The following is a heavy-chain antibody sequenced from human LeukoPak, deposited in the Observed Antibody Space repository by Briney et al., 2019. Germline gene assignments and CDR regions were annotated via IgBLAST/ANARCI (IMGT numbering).Heavy chain of an antibody. CDR3: ARVVPAAISAFDI. D-gene: IGHD2-2*01. V-gene: IGHV4-39*07. J-gene: IGHJ3*02. CDR2: IYYSGST. CDR1: GGSISSSSYY. Sequence: KPSETLSLTCTVSGGSISSSSYYWGWIRQPPGKGLEWIGSIYYSGSTYYNPSLKSRVTISVDTSKNQFSLKLSSVTAADTAVYYCARVVPAAISAFDIWGQGSMVTVSS.